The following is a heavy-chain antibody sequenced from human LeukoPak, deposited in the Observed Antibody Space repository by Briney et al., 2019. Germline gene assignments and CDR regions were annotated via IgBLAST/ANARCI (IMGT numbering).Heavy chain of an antibody. V-gene: IGHV4-59*08. CDR3: AIRRDIVVVVAARGAFDP. CDR1: GGSISSYY. D-gene: IGHD2-15*01. J-gene: IGHJ5*02. Sequence: SETLSLTCTVSGGSISSYYWSWIRQPPGKGLEWIGYIYYSGSTNYNPSLKSRVTISVDTSKNQFSLKLSSVTAADTAVYYCAIRRDIVVVVAARGAFDPWGQGTLVTVSS. CDR2: IYYSGST.